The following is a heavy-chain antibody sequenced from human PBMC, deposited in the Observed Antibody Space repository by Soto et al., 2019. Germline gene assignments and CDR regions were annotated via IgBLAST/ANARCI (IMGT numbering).Heavy chain of an antibody. V-gene: IGHV4-31*03. D-gene: IGHD3-22*01. CDR2: IYYSGST. CDR3: AIYDSSGSRGFQH. CDR1: GGSISSGAYY. J-gene: IGHJ1*01. Sequence: QVQLQESGPGLVKPSQTLSLTCTVSGGSISSGAYYWSWIRQHPGKGLEWIGYIYYSGSTYNTPSLKSRVTISVDTSKNQFSLKLSSVTAADTAVYYCAIYDSSGSRGFQHWGQGTLVTVSS.